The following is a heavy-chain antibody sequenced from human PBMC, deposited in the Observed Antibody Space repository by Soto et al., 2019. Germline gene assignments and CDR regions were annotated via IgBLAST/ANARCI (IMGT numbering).Heavy chain of an antibody. Sequence: SETLSLTCTVSGGSINSRSYYWGWIRQSPGKGLEWIGSIYYSGSTYYNPSLKSRVAMSVGTSKNQLSLKLRSVSAADTAVYYCARQRTSVVTQAYFDDWGQGSLVTVSS. D-gene: IGHD2-21*02. CDR3: ARQRTSVVTQAYFDD. V-gene: IGHV4-39*01. J-gene: IGHJ4*02. CDR2: IYYSGST. CDR1: GGSINSRSYY.